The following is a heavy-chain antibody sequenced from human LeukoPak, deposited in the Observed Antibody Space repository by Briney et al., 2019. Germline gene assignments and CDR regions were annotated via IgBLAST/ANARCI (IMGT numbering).Heavy chain of an antibody. CDR3: AKGGGYYDNSGSHFDY. CDR1: GFTFSSYG. V-gene: IGHV3-30*18. CDR2: ISYDGSNK. D-gene: IGHD3-22*01. Sequence: GRSLRLSCAASGFTFSSYGMHWVRQAPGKGLEWVAVISYDGSNKYYADSVKGRFTISRDNSKNTLFLQMNSLRAEDTAVYYCAKGGGYYDNSGSHFDYWGQGTLVTVSS. J-gene: IGHJ4*02.